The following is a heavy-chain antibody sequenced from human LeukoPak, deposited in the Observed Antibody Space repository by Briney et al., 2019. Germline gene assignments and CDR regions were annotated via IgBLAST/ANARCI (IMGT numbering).Heavy chain of an antibody. CDR1: GFTFSSYG. V-gene: IGHV3-30*18. D-gene: IGHD1-26*01. J-gene: IGHJ4*02. CDR2: ISYDGSNK. CDR3: AKDELSGSYGEYYFDY. Sequence: QPGGSLRLSCAASGFTFSSYGMHWVRQAPGKGLEWVAVISYDGSNKYYADSVKGRFTISRDNSKNTLYLQMNSLRAEDTAVYYCAKDELSGSYGEYYFDYWGQGTLVTVSS.